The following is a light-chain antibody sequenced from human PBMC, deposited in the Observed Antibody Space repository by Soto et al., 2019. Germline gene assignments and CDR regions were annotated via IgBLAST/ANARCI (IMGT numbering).Light chain of an antibody. CDR3: QQYGSSIT. J-gene: IGKJ5*01. CDR1: QSVSSN. V-gene: IGKV3-20*01. CDR2: GAS. Sequence: EIVLTQSPVTLSFSPGETATLSCRASQSVSSNLAWYQQKHGQAPRLLIYGASSRATGIPDRFSGSGSGTDFTLTISRLEPEDFAVYYCQQYGSSITFGQGTRLEIX.